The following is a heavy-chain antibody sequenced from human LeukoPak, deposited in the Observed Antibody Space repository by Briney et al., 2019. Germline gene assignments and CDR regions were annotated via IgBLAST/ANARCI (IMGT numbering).Heavy chain of an antibody. CDR3: ARLRLTGTTLIGNWFDP. CDR1: GYSFTSYG. J-gene: IGHJ5*02. D-gene: IGHD1-20*01. Sequence: GESLMISCKGSGYSFTSYGIGWVRQMPGKGLEWMGIIYPGDSDTRYSPSFQGQVTISADKSISTAYLQWSSLKASDTAMYYCARLRLTGTTLIGNWFDPWGQGTLVTVSS. V-gene: IGHV5-51*01. CDR2: IYPGDSDT.